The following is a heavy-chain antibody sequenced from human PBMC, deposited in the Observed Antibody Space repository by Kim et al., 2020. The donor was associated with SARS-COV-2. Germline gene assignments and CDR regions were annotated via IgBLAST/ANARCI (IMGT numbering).Heavy chain of an antibody. CDR3: ARCGAAAGSFNDDAFDI. D-gene: IGHD6-13*01. CDR1: GYTFTSYA. Sequence: ASVKVSCKASGYTFTSYAMHWVRQAPGQRLEWMGWINAGNGNTKYSQKFQGRVTITRDTSASTAYMELSSLRSEDTAVYYCARCGAAAGSFNDDAFDIWGQGTMVTVSS. CDR2: INAGNGNT. J-gene: IGHJ3*02. V-gene: IGHV1-3*01.